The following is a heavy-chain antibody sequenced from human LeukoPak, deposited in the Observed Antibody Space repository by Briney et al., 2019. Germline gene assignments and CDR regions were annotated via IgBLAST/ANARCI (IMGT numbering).Heavy chain of an antibody. J-gene: IGHJ3*02. D-gene: IGHD3-3*01. V-gene: IGHV3-48*01. CDR1: GFNFTMFS. CDR2: IRGRADTT. CDR3: ARTYDYGVGPPGDAFDN. Sequence: GGSLRLSCAASGFNFTMFSMNWVRQAPGKGLEWIAFIRGRADTTYYAGSVEGRFTISRDNADDSVYLQMDSLRVEDTAVYYCARTYDYGVGPPGDAFDNWGQGTLVTVPS.